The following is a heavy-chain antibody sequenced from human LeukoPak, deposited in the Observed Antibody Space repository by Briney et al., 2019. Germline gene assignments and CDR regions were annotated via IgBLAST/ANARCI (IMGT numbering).Heavy chain of an antibody. CDR1: GYTFTSYG. V-gene: IGHV1-18*01. Sequence: ASVKVSCKASGYTFTSYGVSWVRQAPGQGLEWMGWISAYNGNTNYAQKLQGRVTMTTDTSTSTAYLELRSLRSDDTAVYYCAREWAVAGSDYWGQGTLVTVSS. CDR3: AREWAVAGSDY. J-gene: IGHJ4*02. CDR2: ISAYNGNT. D-gene: IGHD6-13*01.